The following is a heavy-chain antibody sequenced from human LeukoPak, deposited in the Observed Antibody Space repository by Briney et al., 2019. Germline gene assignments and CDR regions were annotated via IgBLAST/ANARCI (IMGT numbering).Heavy chain of an antibody. J-gene: IGHJ3*01. CDR1: GDSVSSNTAS. D-gene: IGHD1-26*01. CDR3: ARAVGPSEGNFDV. V-gene: IGHV6-1*01. CDR2: TYYRSKWYN. Sequence: SQTLSLTCAISGDSVSSNTASWNWIRQSPSRGLEWLGRTYYRSKWYNSYAVSVKSRITINSDTSKNQFSLQLNSVTPEDTALYYCARAVGPSEGNFDVWGQGTMVTVSS.